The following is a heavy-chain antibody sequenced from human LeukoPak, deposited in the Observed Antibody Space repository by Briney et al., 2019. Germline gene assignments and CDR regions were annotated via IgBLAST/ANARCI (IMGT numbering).Heavy chain of an antibody. D-gene: IGHD2-2*01. V-gene: IGHV3-33*03. CDR2: IWYDGSNK. J-gene: IGHJ6*02. CDR1: GFTFSSYG. CDR3: AKDLSSTSSFYYGMDV. Sequence: GGSLRLSCAASGFTFSSYGMHWVRQAPGKGLEWVAVIWYDGSNKYYADSVKGRFTISRDNSKNTLYLQMNSLRAEDTAVYYCAKDLSSTSSFYYGMDVWGQGTTVTVSS.